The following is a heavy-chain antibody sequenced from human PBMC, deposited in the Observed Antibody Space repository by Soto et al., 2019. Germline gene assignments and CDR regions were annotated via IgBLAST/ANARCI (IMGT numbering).Heavy chain of an antibody. CDR3: ARGRGIVATIDWFDP. J-gene: IGHJ5*02. CDR1: GGSISSGDYY. CDR2: IYYSRST. V-gene: IGHV4-30-4*01. Sequence: PSETLSLTCTVSGGSISSGDYYWSWIRQPPGKGLEWIGYIYYSRSTYYNPSLKSRVTISVDTSKNQFSLKLSSMTAADTAVYYCARGRGIVATIDWFDPWGQGTLVTVSS. D-gene: IGHD5-12*01.